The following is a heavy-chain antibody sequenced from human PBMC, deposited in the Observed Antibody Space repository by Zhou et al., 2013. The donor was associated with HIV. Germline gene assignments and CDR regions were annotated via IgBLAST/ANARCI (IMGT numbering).Heavy chain of an antibody. V-gene: IGHV1-18*01. J-gene: IGHJ4*02. CDR1: DYPFTSYD. D-gene: IGHD2-8*02. Sequence: QVQLVQSGAEVKKPGASVKVSCKASDYPFTSYDINWVRQATGQGLEWMGWISAYNGNTNYAQKVQGRVTMTTDTSTSTAYMELRSLRSDDTAVYYCARLTPGGTKALWGQGTLVTVSS. CDR2: ISAYNGNT. CDR3: ARLTPGGTKAL.